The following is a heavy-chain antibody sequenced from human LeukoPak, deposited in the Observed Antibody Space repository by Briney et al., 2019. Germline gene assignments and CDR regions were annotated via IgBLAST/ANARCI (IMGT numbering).Heavy chain of an antibody. CDR3: ARGGELRDFDY. CDR2: IYHSGST. D-gene: IGHD1-26*01. CDR1: GYSISSGYY. J-gene: IGHJ4*02. Sequence: PSETLSLTCTVSGYSISSGYYWGWIRQPPGKGLEWVGEIYHSGSTNYNPSLKSRVTISVDKSKNQFSLKLSSVTAADTAVYYCARGGELRDFDYWGQGTLVTVSS. V-gene: IGHV4-38-2*02.